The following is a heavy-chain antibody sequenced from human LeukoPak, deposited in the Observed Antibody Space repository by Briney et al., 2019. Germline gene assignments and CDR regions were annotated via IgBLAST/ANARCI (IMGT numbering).Heavy chain of an antibody. Sequence: SETLSLTCTVSGVSIRSYYWSWIRQPPGKGLEWIGYIYISGNTNYDPSLRSRVTMSGDTSKNQVSLKVRSVTAADTAVYFCARHLEYVADGFDMWGQGSMVTVSS. CDR2: IYISGNT. D-gene: IGHD3-3*01. J-gene: IGHJ3*02. CDR3: ARHLEYVADGFDM. CDR1: GVSIRSYY. V-gene: IGHV4-4*09.